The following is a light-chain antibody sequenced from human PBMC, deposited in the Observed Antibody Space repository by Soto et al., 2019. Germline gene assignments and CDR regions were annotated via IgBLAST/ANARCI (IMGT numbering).Light chain of an antibody. J-gene: IGLJ1*01. Sequence: QSVLTQPPSVSGAPGQRVTRSCTGSSSNIGAGYDVHWYQQLPGTAPKLLIYGNSNRPSGVPDRFSGSKSGTSASLAITGLQAEDEADYYCQSYDSSLSALYVFGTGTKVTVL. CDR1: SSNIGAGYD. V-gene: IGLV1-40*01. CDR2: GNS. CDR3: QSYDSSLSALYV.